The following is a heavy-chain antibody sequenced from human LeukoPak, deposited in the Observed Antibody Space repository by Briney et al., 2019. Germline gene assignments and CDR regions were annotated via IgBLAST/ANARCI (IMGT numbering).Heavy chain of an antibody. CDR3: AASGGSYYNY. Sequence: GGSLRLSCAASGFTFDDYAMHWVRQAPGKGLEWVSGISWNSGSIGYADSVKGRFTISRDNAKNSLYLQVNSLRAEDTALYYCAASGGSYYNYWGQGTLVTVSS. CDR2: ISWNSGSI. J-gene: IGHJ4*02. D-gene: IGHD1-26*01. V-gene: IGHV3-9*01. CDR1: GFTFDDYA.